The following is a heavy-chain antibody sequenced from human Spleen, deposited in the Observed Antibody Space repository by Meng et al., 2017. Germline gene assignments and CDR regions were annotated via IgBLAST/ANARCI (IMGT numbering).Heavy chain of an antibody. Sequence: ASVKVSCKASGYSFNGYGISWVRQAPGQGLEWVGWIEPYNGNTHYAQKLQDRVTMTTDTSTSTAYLELRSLRSDDTAVYYCARVPGIAASRFDSWGQGTLVTVSS. CDR2: IEPYNGNT. CDR1: GYSFNGYG. J-gene: IGHJ5*01. V-gene: IGHV1-18*01. CDR3: ARVPGIAASRFDS. D-gene: IGHD6-13*01.